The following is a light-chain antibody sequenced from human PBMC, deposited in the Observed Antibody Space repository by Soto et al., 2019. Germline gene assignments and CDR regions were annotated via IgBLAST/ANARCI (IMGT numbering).Light chain of an antibody. J-gene: IGLJ2*01. Sequence: QSVLTQPPSASGTPGQRVTISCSGSSSNIGNNHVYWYQQLPGTAPKLLIYRDNQRPSGVPDRFSGSRSGTSASLAISGLRFEDEADYDCAAWDGSLSGVVFGGGTKLTVL. V-gene: IGLV1-47*01. CDR1: SSNIGNNH. CDR2: RDN. CDR3: AAWDGSLSGVV.